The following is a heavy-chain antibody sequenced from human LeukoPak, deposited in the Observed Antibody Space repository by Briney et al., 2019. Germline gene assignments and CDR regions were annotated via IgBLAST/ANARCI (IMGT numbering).Heavy chain of an antibody. CDR3: ARDAKIYYDSSGYYGAFDI. CDR2: ISYDGNTK. Sequence: PGGSLRLSCAASGFTFSTYAIQWVRQAPGKGLEGVAIISYDGNTKNYADSVQGRFTPSRDNSKNTLFLQMNSLRAEDTAVYYCARDAKIYYDSSGYYGAFDIWGQGTMVTVSS. J-gene: IGHJ3*02. D-gene: IGHD3-22*01. CDR1: GFTFSTYA. V-gene: IGHV3-30-3*01.